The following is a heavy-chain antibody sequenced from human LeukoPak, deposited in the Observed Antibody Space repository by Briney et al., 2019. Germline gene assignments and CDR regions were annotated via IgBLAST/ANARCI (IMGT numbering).Heavy chain of an antibody. V-gene: IGHV4-39*01. D-gene: IGHD5-18*01. CDR1: GDSISSSSYF. J-gene: IGHJ4*02. Sequence: SETLSLTCTVSGDSISSSSYFWGWIRQPPGKGLEWIASVSYSATTSYNPSLKSRVTISLDTSKNQFSLKLTSVTAADTAVYYCARHTYSIYYFDYWGQGTLVTVSS. CDR3: ARHTYSIYYFDY. CDR2: VSYSATT.